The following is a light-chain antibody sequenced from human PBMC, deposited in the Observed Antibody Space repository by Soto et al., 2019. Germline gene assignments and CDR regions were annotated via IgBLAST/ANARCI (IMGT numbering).Light chain of an antibody. Sequence: QSALTQPASVSGSPGQSITISCTGTSSDVGGYNYVSWYQQHPGIAPKLLIYGVTNRPSGVSTRFSGSKSGNTASLTISGLQAEDEDDYHCSSYTSASTLLYLFGAGTKVTVL. CDR2: GVT. V-gene: IGLV2-14*01. J-gene: IGLJ1*01. CDR1: SSDVGGYNY. CDR3: SSYTSASTLLYL.